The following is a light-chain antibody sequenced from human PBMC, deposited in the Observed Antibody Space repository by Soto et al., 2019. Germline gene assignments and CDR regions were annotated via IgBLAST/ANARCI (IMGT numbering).Light chain of an antibody. V-gene: IGLV2-14*01. CDR2: EVS. Sequence: QSVLTQPASVSGSPGQSITISCTGTSSDVGGYDYVSWYQLHPGKAPKLMVFEVSNRPSGVSYRFSGSKSGNTASLTISGLQAEEDADYFCSSYSISTAYLFGTGTKVTVL. J-gene: IGLJ1*01. CDR3: SSYSISTAYL. CDR1: SSDVGGYDY.